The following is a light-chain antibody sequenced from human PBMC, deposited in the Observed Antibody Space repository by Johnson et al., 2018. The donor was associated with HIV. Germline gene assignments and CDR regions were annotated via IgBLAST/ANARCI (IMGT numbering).Light chain of an antibody. V-gene: IGLV1-51*01. Sequence: HSVLTQPPSVSAAPGQKVTISCSGSSSNIVNNYVSWYQQLPGTAPKLLIYDNNKRPSGIPDRFSGSKSGTSATLGITGLQTGDKADYYCGTWDSSLGTYVFGTGTKVTVL. CDR3: GTWDSSLGTYV. CDR2: DNN. J-gene: IGLJ1*01. CDR1: SSNIVNNY.